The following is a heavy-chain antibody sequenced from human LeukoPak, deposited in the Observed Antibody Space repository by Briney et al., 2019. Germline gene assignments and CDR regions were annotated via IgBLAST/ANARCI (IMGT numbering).Heavy chain of an antibody. CDR3: AKVEGSSWYNDLDY. V-gene: IGHV3-30*02. CDR2: IRYDGNNK. Sequence: GGSLRLSCAASGFTFSTYGVHWVRQAPGKGLEWVAFIRYDGNNKYYADSVKGRFTISRDNSKNTVYLQMSSLRVEDTAVYYCAKVEGSSWYNDLDYWGQGTLVTVSS. D-gene: IGHD6-13*01. CDR1: GFTFSTYG. J-gene: IGHJ4*02.